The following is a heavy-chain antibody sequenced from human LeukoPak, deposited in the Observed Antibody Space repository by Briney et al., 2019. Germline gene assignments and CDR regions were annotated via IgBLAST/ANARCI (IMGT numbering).Heavy chain of an antibody. J-gene: IGHJ6*02. CDR2: IYSSGST. CDR3: ARDTDYGSGSYYYYGMDV. V-gene: IGHV3-66*01. D-gene: IGHD3-10*01. Sequence: GGSLRLSCAASGFTFSSYAMSWVRQAPGKGLEWVSVIYSSGSTYYADSVKGRFTISRDNSKNTLYLQMNSLRAEDTAVYYCARDTDYGSGSYYYYGMDVWGQGTTVTVSS. CDR1: GFTFSSYA.